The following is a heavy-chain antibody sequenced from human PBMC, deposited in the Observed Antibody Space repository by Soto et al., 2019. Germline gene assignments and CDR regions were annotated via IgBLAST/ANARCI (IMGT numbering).Heavy chain of an antibody. J-gene: IGHJ4*02. D-gene: IGHD3-10*01. Sequence: GGSLRLSCAASGFTFSRYAMSWVRQAPGKGLEWVSAISGSGGSTYYADSVKGRFTISRDNSKNTLYLQMNSLRAEDTAVYYWAKSDWFGELLMKLVHFDYWGQGTLVTVSS. CDR1: GFTFSRYA. V-gene: IGHV3-23*01. CDR2: ISGSGGST. CDR3: AKSDWFGELLMKLVHFDY.